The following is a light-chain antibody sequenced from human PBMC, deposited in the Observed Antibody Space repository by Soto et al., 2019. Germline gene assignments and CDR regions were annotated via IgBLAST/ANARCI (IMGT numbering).Light chain of an antibody. Sequence: QSVLIQPPSVSGSPGQSITISCTGSSSDIGAFNYVAWYQQHPGKAPKLIIHGVTNRPSGVSSRFSGSKSDYTASLTISGLQAEDEADYYCSSYTTAFFYVFGTGTKVTVL. J-gene: IGLJ1*01. CDR2: GVT. V-gene: IGLV2-14*01. CDR3: SSYTTAFFYV. CDR1: SSDIGAFNY.